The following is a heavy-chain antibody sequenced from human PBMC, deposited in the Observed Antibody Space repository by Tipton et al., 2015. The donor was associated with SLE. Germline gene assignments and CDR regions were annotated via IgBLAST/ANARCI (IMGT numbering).Heavy chain of an antibody. CDR3: ARGGGVSRLYDNYHYIDV. CDR2: LYYTGST. V-gene: IGHV4-59*01. J-gene: IGHJ6*03. Sequence: LRLSCTVSGDSITSYHWGWIRPPPGKGMEWIGYLYYTGSTYYNPSLKGRVTISLDTSNNQFSLKVSSVTAADTTAYYCARGGGVSRLYDNYHYIDVWGKGTAGTVSS. CDR1: GDSITSYH. D-gene: IGHD2-8*01.